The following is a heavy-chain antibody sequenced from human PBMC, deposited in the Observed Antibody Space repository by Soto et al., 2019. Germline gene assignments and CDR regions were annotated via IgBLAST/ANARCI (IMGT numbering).Heavy chain of an antibody. CDR1: GFTFSSYA. J-gene: IGHJ6*02. CDR2: ISGRGGST. Sequence: GGSLRLSCAASGFTFSSYAMSWVRQAPGKGLEWVSAISGRGGSTYYADSVKGRFTISRDNDKNTLYLQMNSLRAEDTAVYYCARSMPYSGSYVIYGMDVWGQGTKVTVYS. V-gene: IGHV3-23*01. D-gene: IGHD1-26*01. CDR3: ARSMPYSGSYVIYGMDV.